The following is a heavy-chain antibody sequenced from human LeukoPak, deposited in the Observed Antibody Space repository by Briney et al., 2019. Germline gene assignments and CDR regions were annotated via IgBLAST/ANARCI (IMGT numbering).Heavy chain of an antibody. CDR1: GYIXTSYG. V-gene: IGHV1-18*04. D-gene: IGHD3-10*01. Sequence: ASVKVSCKASGYIXTSYGINWVRQAPGQGLEWMGWISAYNGNTKYAQKLQGRVTMTTDTSTSTAHMELRSLRTDDTAVYYCTRGPEWFGVNVDYWGQGTLVTVSS. J-gene: IGHJ4*02. CDR3: TRGPEWFGVNVDY. CDR2: ISAYNGNT.